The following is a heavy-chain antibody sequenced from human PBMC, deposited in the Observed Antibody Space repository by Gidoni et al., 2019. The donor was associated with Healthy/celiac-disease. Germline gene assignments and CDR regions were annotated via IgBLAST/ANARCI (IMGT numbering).Heavy chain of an antibody. CDR3: ARQIRPPYYDRPGGWFDP. D-gene: IGHD3-22*01. V-gene: IGHV4-39*01. Sequence: KPSETLSLTCTVSGGSISSSSYYCGWIRQPPGKGLEWIGSIYYSGSTYYNPSLKSRVTISVDTSKNQFSLKLSSVTAADTAVYYCARQIRPPYYDRPGGWFDPWGQGTLVTVSS. CDR2: IYYSGST. CDR1: GGSISSSSYY. J-gene: IGHJ5*02.